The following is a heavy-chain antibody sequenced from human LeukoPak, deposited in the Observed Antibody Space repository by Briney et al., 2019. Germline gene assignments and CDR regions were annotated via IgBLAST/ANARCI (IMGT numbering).Heavy chain of an antibody. CDR2: KTSGGDYI. V-gene: IGHV3-21*01. CDR3: ARGHYDVLAASYKWTPDY. CDR1: GVTFNTFN. Sequence: GGSLRLSCAASGVTFNTFNMNWVRQAPGKGLEWVSSKTSGGDYIYYADSVKGRFTTSRDNAKNSLSLQLNSLRVEDTAVYYCARGHYDVLAASYKWTPDYWGQGTLVTVSS. D-gene: IGHD3-9*01. J-gene: IGHJ4*02.